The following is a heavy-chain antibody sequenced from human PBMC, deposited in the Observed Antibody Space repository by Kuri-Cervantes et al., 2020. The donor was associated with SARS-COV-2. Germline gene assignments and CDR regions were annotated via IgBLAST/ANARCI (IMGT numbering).Heavy chain of an antibody. Sequence: GGSLRLSCAASGFTFSSYAMSWVRQAPGKGLEWVSSISSSSSYIYYADSVKGRFTISRDNAKNSLYLQMNSLRAEDTAVYYCARDRRRFGDVYFDYWGQGTLVTVSS. CDR3: ARDRRRFGDVYFDY. CDR2: ISSSSSYI. D-gene: IGHD3-10*01. CDR1: GFTFSSYA. V-gene: IGHV3-21*01. J-gene: IGHJ4*02.